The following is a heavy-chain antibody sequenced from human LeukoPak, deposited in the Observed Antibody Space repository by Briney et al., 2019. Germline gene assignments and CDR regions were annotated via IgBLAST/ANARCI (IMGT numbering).Heavy chain of an antibody. CDR1: GFTFSNYG. J-gene: IGHJ4*02. V-gene: IGHV3-30*02. D-gene: IGHD2-15*01. Sequence: PGGTLRLSCAGSGFTFSNYGRHWVRQAPGKGLEWVAFIRYDGGNKYYADSVKGRFTISRDNSKNTLYLQMNSLRAEDTAVYYCAKGGSGSFVVATIFDYWGQGTLVTVSS. CDR2: IRYDGGNK. CDR3: AKGGSGSFVVATIFDY.